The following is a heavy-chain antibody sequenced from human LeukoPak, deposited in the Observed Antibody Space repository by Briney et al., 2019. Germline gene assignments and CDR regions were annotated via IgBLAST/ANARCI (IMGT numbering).Heavy chain of an antibody. J-gene: IGHJ3*02. D-gene: IGHD3-16*02. V-gene: IGHV4-39*07. Sequence: SETLSLTCTVSGGSISSSSYYWGWIRQPPGKGLEWIGSIYYSGSTYYNPSLKSRVTISVDTSKNQFSLKLSSVTAADTAVYYCATRNMITFGGVIALDAFDIWGQGTMVTVSS. CDR3: ATRNMITFGGVIALDAFDI. CDR1: GGSISSSSYY. CDR2: IYYSGST.